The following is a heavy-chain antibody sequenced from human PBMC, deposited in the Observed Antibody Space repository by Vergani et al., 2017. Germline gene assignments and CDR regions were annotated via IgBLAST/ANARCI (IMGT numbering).Heavy chain of an antibody. CDR2: IYYSGST. CDR3: ARVDGSTSHYNWFDP. CDR1: GGSISSGGYY. V-gene: IGHV4-61*08. D-gene: IGHD2-2*01. Sequence: QVQLQESGPGLVKPSQTLSLTCTVSGGSISSGGYYWSWIRQPPGKGLEWIGYIYYSGSTNYNPSRKSRVTISVDTSKNQFSLKLSSVTAADTAVYYCARVDGSTSHYNWFDPWGQGTLVTVSS. J-gene: IGHJ5*02.